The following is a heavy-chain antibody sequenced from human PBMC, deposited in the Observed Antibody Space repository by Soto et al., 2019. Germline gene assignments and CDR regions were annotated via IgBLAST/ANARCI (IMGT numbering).Heavy chain of an antibody. CDR2: ISGSGGST. Sequence: EVQLLESGGGLVQPGGSLRLSCAASGFTFSSYAMSWVRQAPGKGLEWVSAISGSGGSTYYADSVKGRFTISRDNSKNTLYLQMNSLRAEDTAVYYCAKGGVATGWTSVAGMWDYWGQGTLVTVSS. CDR1: GFTFSSYA. D-gene: IGHD6-19*01. J-gene: IGHJ4*02. V-gene: IGHV3-23*01. CDR3: AKGGVATGWTSVAGMWDY.